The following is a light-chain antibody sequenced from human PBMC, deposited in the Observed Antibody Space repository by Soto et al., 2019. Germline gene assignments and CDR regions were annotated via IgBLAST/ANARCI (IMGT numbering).Light chain of an antibody. V-gene: IGKV1D-12*01. CDR2: AAS. CDR3: QQANAFPST. J-gene: IGKJ2*01. CDR1: QDINNW. Sequence: DIQMTQSPSSVSASLGDRVTITCRAGQDINNWLAWYQQKPGRAPKLLIYAASSLQTGVPSRFSGSQSGTDFSLTITNLQPEDFATYYCQQANAFPSTFGQGTKVDIK.